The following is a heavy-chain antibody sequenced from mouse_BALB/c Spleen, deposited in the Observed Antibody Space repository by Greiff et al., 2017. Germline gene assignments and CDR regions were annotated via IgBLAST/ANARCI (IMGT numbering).Heavy chain of an antibody. D-gene: IGHD1-1*02. V-gene: IGHV1-9*01. Sequence: VQLQQSGAELMKPGASVKISCKATGYTFSSYWIEWVKQRPGHGLEWIGEILPGSGSTNYNEKFKGKATFTADTSSNTAYMQLSSLTSEDSAVYYCAPYGLYYYAMDYWGQGTSVTVSS. CDR3: APYGLYYYAMDY. CDR2: ILPGSGST. J-gene: IGHJ4*01. CDR1: GYTFSSYW.